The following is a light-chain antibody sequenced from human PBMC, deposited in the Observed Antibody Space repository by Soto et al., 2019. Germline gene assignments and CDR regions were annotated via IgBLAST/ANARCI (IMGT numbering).Light chain of an antibody. V-gene: IGLV2-14*01. CDR2: DVS. CDR3: RSYTSSSTPCV. Sequence: QSVLTQPASVSGSPGQSITISCTGTSSDVGGYNYVSWYQQHPGKAPKLMIYDVSNRPSGVSNRFSGSKSGNTASLTISGLQAEDEADYYCRSYTSSSTPCVFGTGTKVTV. CDR1: SSDVGGYNY. J-gene: IGLJ1*01.